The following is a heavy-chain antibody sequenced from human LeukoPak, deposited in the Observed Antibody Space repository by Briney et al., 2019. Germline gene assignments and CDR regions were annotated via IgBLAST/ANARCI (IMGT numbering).Heavy chain of an antibody. J-gene: IGHJ4*02. CDR1: GFTFDDYG. V-gene: IGHV3-20*04. CDR3: ARDLLRGAEYSGSYY. D-gene: IGHD1-26*01. CDR2: INWIGGST. Sequence: GGSLRLSCAASGFTFDDYGMSWVRHAPGKGLEWVSGINWIGGSTGYADSVKGRFTISRDNAKNSLYLQMNSLRAEDTALYYCARDLLRGAEYSGSYYWGQGTLVTVSS.